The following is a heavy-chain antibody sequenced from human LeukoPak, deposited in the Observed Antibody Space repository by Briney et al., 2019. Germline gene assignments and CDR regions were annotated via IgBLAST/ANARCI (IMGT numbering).Heavy chain of an antibody. CDR1: GGSINSGSYY. V-gene: IGHV4-61*01. CDR3: ARTTEGYCRGRSCYSYYYYMDV. D-gene: IGHD2-15*01. J-gene: IGHJ6*03. CDR2: IYYSGST. Sequence: SETLSLTCTVSGGSINSGSYYWSWIRQPPGKGLEWIGYIYYSGSTNYNPSLKSRVTISVDTSKNQFSLKLSSVTAADTAVYYCARTTEGYCRGRSCYSYYYYMDVWGKGTTVTVSS.